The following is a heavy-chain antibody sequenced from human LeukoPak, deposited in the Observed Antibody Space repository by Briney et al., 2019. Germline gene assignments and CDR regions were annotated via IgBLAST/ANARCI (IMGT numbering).Heavy chain of an antibody. Sequence: SVKVSCKASGGTFSIYAISWVRHAPGQGLEWMGGVIPIFGGANYAQKFQGRVTITADESTRTAYMELRSLRSDDTAVYYCARVAVAGHFDYWGQGTLVTVSS. CDR2: VIPIFGGA. D-gene: IGHD6-19*01. CDR3: ARVAVAGHFDY. CDR1: GGTFSIYA. V-gene: IGHV1-69*13. J-gene: IGHJ4*02.